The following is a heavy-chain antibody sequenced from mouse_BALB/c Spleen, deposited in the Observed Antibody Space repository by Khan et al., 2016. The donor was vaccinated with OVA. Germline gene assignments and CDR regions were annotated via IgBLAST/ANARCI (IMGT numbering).Heavy chain of an antibody. Sequence: QLEESGPGLVKPSQSLSLTCTVTGYSITSDYAWNWIRQFPGNKLEWMGYISYSGNTKYNPSLKSRISITRDTSENPFFLQLNSVTIEDTATDYCARIYGGDFDYWGQGTTLTVSS. D-gene: IGHD1-1*01. CDR3: ARIYGGDFDY. J-gene: IGHJ2*01. CDR1: GYSITSDYA. V-gene: IGHV3-2*02. CDR2: ISYSGNT.